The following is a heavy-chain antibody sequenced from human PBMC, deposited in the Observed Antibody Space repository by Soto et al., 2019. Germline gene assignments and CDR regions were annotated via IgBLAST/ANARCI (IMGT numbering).Heavy chain of an antibody. V-gene: IGHV1-69*19. CDR1: GGTFNTYA. CDR2: ISPIFGAA. J-gene: IGHJ4*02. D-gene: IGHD3-10*01. Sequence: QVQLVQSGAEMKKPGSSVKVSCQSSGGTFNTYAMNWVRQAPGQGPEWMGDISPIFGAANYAPKVQGRVTITADESTGTSYMQLSSLTSEDTALYFCAREVQVHTPAFVYWGQGTLVTVSS. CDR3: AREVQVHTPAFVY.